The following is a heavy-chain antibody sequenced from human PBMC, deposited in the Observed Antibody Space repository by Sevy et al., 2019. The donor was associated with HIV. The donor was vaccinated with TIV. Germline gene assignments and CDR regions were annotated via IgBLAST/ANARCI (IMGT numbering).Heavy chain of an antibody. Sequence: GGSLRLSCAASGFTFSTHGMHWVRQAPGKGLEWVAVISYHGRNKFYGDSVEGRFTISRDNSKKTLYLQMNSLRIEDTAMYYFAKDFTGYNGMDVWGQGTMVTVSS. CDR1: GFTFSTHG. V-gene: IGHV3-30*18. J-gene: IGHJ6*02. CDR3: AKDFTGYNGMDV. CDR2: ISYHGRNK. D-gene: IGHD3-9*01.